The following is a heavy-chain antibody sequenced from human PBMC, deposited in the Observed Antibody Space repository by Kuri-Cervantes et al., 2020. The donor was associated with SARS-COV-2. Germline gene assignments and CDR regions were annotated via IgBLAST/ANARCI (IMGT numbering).Heavy chain of an antibody. CDR3: ASGYSYGHTPDYYYYGMDV. J-gene: IGHJ6*02. D-gene: IGHD5-18*01. CDR2: FDPEDGET. V-gene: IGHV1-24*01. Sequence: ASAKVSCKVSGYTLTDLSMQWLRKAPGKGLEWMGRFDPEDGETIYAQKFQGRVIMTEDTSTDTAYTELSSLRSEDTAVYYCASGYSYGHTPDYYYYGMDVWGQGTTVTVSS. CDR1: GYTLTDLS.